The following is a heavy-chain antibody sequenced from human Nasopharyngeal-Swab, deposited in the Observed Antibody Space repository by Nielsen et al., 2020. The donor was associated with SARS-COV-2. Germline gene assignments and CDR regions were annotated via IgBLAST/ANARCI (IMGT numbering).Heavy chain of an antibody. D-gene: IGHD5-24*01. Sequence: WIRQPPGQGLEWIGYIYYSGSTNYNPSLKSRVTISVDTSKNQFSLKLSSVTAADTAVYYCARERTDGYNVSFDPYNWFDPWGQGTLVTVSS. V-gene: IGHV4-59*01. J-gene: IGHJ5*02. CDR2: IYYSGST. CDR3: ARERTDGYNVSFDPYNWFDP.